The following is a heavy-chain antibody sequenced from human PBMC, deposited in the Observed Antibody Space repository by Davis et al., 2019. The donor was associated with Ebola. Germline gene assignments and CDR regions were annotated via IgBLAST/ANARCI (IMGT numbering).Heavy chain of an antibody. CDR1: GGTFSSYA. V-gene: IGHV1-69*04. CDR2: IIPILGIA. D-gene: IGHD6-19*01. Sequence: AASMKVSCKASGGTFSSYAISWVRQAPGQGLEWMGRIIPILGIANYAQKFQGRVTITADKSTSTAYMELSSLRSEDTAVYYCAREEAVAGTGSGMDVWGQGTTVTVSS. CDR3: AREEAVAGTGSGMDV. J-gene: IGHJ6*02.